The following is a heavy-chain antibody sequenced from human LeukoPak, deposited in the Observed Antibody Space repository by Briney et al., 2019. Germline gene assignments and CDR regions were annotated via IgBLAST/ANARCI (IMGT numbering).Heavy chain of an antibody. D-gene: IGHD6-6*01. V-gene: IGHV4-38-2*02. CDR2: ISHSGST. J-gene: IGHJ4*02. CDR1: GYSISSGYY. Sequence: PSETLSLTCTVSGYSISSGYYWGWIRQPPGKGLEWIGSISHSGSTYYKPSLKSRVTISVDTSKNQFSLKLSSVTAADTAVYYCAREPYSSSSPFDYWGQGTLVTVSS. CDR3: AREPYSSSSPFDY.